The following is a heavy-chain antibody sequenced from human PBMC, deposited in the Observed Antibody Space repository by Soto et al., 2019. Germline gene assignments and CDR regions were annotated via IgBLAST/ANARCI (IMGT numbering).Heavy chain of an antibody. CDR1: GGSISSGGYY. CDR3: ARDRGSYITGTTDWFDP. CDR2: IYYSGST. D-gene: IGHD1-7*01. V-gene: IGHV4-31*03. J-gene: IGHJ5*02. Sequence: PSETLSLTCTVSGGSISSGGYYWSWIRQHPGKGLEWIGYIYYSGSTYYNPSLKSRVTISVDTSKNQFSLKLSSVTAADTAVYYCARDRGSYITGTTDWFDPWGQGTLVTVSS.